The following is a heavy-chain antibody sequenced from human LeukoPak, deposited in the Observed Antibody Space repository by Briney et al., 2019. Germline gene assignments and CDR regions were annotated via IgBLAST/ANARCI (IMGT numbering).Heavy chain of an antibody. J-gene: IGHJ4*02. CDR3: AISPTTVVSYYFDY. D-gene: IGHD4-23*01. CDR2: ISSSSSYI. V-gene: IGHV3-21*01. Sequence: QPGGSLRLSCAASGFTFSSYSLNWVRQAPGKGLEWVSSISSSSSYIYYADSVKGRFTISRDNSKNTLYLQMNSLRAEDTAVYYCAISPTTVVSYYFDYWGQGTLVTVSS. CDR1: GFTFSSYS.